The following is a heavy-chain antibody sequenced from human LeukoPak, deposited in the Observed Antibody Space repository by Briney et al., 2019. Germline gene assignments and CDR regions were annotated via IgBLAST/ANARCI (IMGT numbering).Heavy chain of an antibody. CDR3: AKMYYYDSSGYYSGDY. CDR2: ISGSGGST. J-gene: IGHJ4*02. D-gene: IGHD3-22*01. CDR1: GFTFSSYA. V-gene: IGHV3-23*01. Sequence: GGSLRLSCAASGFTFSSYAMSWVRQAPGKGLEWVSAISGSGGSTYYADSVKGRFTISRDNSKNTLYLQMNSLRAEDTAVYYCAKMYYYDSSGYYSGDYWGQGTLVTVSS.